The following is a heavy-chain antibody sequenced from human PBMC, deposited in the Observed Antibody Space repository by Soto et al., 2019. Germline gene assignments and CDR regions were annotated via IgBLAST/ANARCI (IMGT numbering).Heavy chain of an antibody. CDR1: GFTFSGYW. Sequence: GGSMRLACAASGFTFSGYWMHRVRQVPGKGLVWVSRINSDGGTTTYADSVKGRFTMSRDNAKNTLYLQMSSLRAEDTAVYYCARDYGYGGASSLPHYFDHWGQGTPVTVSS. V-gene: IGHV3-74*01. J-gene: IGHJ4*02. CDR2: INSDGGTT. CDR3: ARDYGYGGASSLPHYFDH. D-gene: IGHD6-13*01.